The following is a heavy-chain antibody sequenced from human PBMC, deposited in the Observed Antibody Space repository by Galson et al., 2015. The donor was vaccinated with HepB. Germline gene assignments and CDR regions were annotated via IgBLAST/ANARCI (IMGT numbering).Heavy chain of an antibody. CDR3: ARDPGVHYGDPGD. Sequence: SLRLSCAASGFTFSSYSMNWVRQAPGKGLEWVSSISSSSSYIYYADSVKGRFTISRDNAKNSLYLQMNSLRAEDTAVYYCARDPGVHYGDPGDWGQGTLVTVSS. V-gene: IGHV3-21*01. D-gene: IGHD4-17*01. J-gene: IGHJ4*02. CDR2: ISSSSSYI. CDR1: GFTFSSYS.